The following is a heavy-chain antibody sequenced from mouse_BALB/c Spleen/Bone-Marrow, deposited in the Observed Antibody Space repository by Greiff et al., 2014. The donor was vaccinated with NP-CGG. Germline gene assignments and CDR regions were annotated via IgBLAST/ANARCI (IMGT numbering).Heavy chain of an antibody. D-gene: IGHD2-3*01. CDR2: INPSNGRT. J-gene: IGHJ3*01. V-gene: IGHV1S81*02. CDR3: ARYDGPAWFAY. Sequence: QVQLQQSGAELVKPGASVELSCKASGYTFTSYWIHWVKLRPGQGLEWIGEINPSNGRTNYNEKFKNKATLTVDKSSSTAYIQLSSLTSEDSAVYYCARYDGPAWFAYWGQGTLVTVSA. CDR1: GYTFTSYW.